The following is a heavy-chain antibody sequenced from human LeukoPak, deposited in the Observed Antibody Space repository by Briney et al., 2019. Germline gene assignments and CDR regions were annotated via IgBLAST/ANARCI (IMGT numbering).Heavy chain of an antibody. V-gene: IGHV3-23*01. D-gene: IGHD6-19*01. J-gene: IGHJ4*02. Sequence: GGPLRLSCAASGFTFSSYAMSWVRQAPGKGLEWVSAISGSGGSTFYADSVKGRFTISRDNSKNTLYLQMNSLRAEDTAVYYCAKGIAVAGDYWGQGTLVTVSS. CDR3: AKGIAVAGDY. CDR1: GFTFSSYA. CDR2: ISGSGGST.